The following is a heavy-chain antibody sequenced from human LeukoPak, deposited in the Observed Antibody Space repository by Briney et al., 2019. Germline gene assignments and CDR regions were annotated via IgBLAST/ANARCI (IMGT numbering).Heavy chain of an antibody. CDR3: AREVLDVDATMTNYYYYMDV. CDR2: ISGSGDYT. CDR1: GFTFSSHG. J-gene: IGHJ6*03. Sequence: GGTLRLSCAASGFTFSSHGMSWVRQAPGKGLEWVSTISGSGDYTYYADSVKGRFTISRDNTRNSVYLQMNSLRAEDTAVYYCAREVLDVDATMTNYYYYMDVWGKGTTVTVSS. V-gene: IGHV3-23*01. D-gene: IGHD5-18*01.